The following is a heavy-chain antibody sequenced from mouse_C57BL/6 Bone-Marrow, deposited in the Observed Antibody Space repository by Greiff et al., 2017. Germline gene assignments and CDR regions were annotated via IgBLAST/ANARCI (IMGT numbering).Heavy chain of an antibody. CDR3: ASGVKGAWFAY. J-gene: IGHJ3*01. CDR1: GYAFSSSW. CDR2: IYPGDGNT. D-gene: IGHD1-3*01. Sequence: QVQLKESGPELVKPGASVKISCKASGYAFSSSWMNWVKQRPGKGLEWIGRIYPGDGNTNYNGKFKGKATLTADKSSSTAYMQLSSLTSEDSAVYVGASGVKGAWFAYWGQGTLVTVSA. V-gene: IGHV1-82*01.